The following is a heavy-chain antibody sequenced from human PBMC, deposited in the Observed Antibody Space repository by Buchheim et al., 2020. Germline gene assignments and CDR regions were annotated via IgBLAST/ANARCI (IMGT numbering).Heavy chain of an antibody. Sequence: EVQLVESGGGLVKPGGSLRLSCAASGFTFSNAWMSWVRQAPGKGLEWVGRIKSKTDGGTTDYAAPVKGRFTISRDDSKNTLYLHMNSLKTEDTAVYYCTTEVYYDSSGYYPEGNWFDPWGQGTL. CDR3: TTEVYYDSSGYYPEGNWFDP. D-gene: IGHD3-22*01. V-gene: IGHV3-15*01. CDR1: GFTFSNAW. CDR2: IKSKTDGGTT. J-gene: IGHJ5*02.